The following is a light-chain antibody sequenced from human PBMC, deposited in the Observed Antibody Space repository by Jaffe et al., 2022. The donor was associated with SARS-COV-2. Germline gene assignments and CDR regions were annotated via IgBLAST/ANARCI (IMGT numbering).Light chain of an antibody. Sequence: QSVLTQSPSASGTPGQRVTISCSGSSSNIGSNTVNWYQQLPGTAPKLLINTNNQRPSGVPDRFSGSKSGSSASLAISGLQSEDEADYYCAAWDDSLNGVVFGGGTKVTFL. CDR3: AAWDDSLNGVV. V-gene: IGLV1-44*01. J-gene: IGLJ3*02. CDR2: TNN. CDR1: SSNIGSNT.